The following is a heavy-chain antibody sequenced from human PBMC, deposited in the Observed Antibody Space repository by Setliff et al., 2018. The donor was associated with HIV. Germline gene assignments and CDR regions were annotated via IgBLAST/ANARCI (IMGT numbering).Heavy chain of an antibody. V-gene: IGHV4-4*09. CDR3: AKARRVADFDY. D-gene: IGHD2-15*01. J-gene: IGHJ4*02. Sequence: SETLSLTCSVSGAPITNSYWSWIRQSPGRRLEWIGYVYTSGNTNYNPSLKSRVTISLDTSRNQLSLKLTSVTAADTAVYYCAKARRVADFDYWGQGTLVTVSS. CDR1: GAPITNSY. CDR2: VYTSGNT.